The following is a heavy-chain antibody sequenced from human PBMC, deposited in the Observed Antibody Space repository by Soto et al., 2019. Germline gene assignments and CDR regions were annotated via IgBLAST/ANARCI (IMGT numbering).Heavy chain of an antibody. CDR2: IIPIFPTP. Sequence: QVQLVQSGAEVKKPGSSVTVSCKASGGTFGNSAISWVRQAPGRGLEWMGGIIPIFPTPDYAQKCQGTVTTTADESTTTAYMKLTSLASEDTAVYYCAIDNDRLPVGGNYFYGIDVWGQGTKVTVSS. CDR1: GGTFGNSA. J-gene: IGHJ6*02. D-gene: IGHD1-1*01. V-gene: IGHV1-69*12. CDR3: AIDNDRLPVGGNYFYGIDV.